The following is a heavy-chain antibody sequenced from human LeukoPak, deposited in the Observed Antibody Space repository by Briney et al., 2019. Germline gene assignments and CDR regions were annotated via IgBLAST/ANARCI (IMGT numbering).Heavy chain of an antibody. J-gene: IGHJ4*02. Sequence: PGGSLRLSCAASGFTFNSYSMNWVRQAPGKGLEWVSSISSSSSYIYYADSVKGRFTISRDNAKNSLYLQMNSLRAEDTAVYYCARDLRIRFLEWLSARGFDYWGQGTLVTVSS. CDR2: ISSSSSYI. D-gene: IGHD3-3*01. CDR3: ARDLRIRFLEWLSARGFDY. V-gene: IGHV3-21*01. CDR1: GFTFNSYS.